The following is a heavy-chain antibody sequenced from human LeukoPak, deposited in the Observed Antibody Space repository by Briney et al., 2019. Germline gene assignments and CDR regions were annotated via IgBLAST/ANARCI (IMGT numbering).Heavy chain of an antibody. Sequence: SENLSLTCNVSGVSISSSSYVWGWIRQPPGKGLEWIGTIYYTGSTYYNPSLKSRVTISVDTSKNQFSLNLRSVMAADTAVYYCATRANSGTWGQGALVTVSS. CDR2: IYYTGST. D-gene: IGHD1-1*01. V-gene: IGHV4-39*07. CDR1: GVSISSSSYV. J-gene: IGHJ4*02. CDR3: ATRANSGT.